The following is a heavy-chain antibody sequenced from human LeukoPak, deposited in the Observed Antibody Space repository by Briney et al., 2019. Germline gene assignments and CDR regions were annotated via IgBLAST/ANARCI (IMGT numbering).Heavy chain of an antibody. V-gene: IGHV4-4*07. CDR2: IYTSGST. Sequence: SETLSLTCTVSGGSISGYYWSWIRQPAGKGLEWIGRIYTSGSTNYNPSLKSRVTMSVDTSKNQFSLKLSSVTAADTAVYYCARGWDYDFWSGSQPFDYWGQGTLVTVSS. CDR1: GGSISGYY. J-gene: IGHJ4*02. CDR3: ARGWDYDFWSGSQPFDY. D-gene: IGHD3-3*01.